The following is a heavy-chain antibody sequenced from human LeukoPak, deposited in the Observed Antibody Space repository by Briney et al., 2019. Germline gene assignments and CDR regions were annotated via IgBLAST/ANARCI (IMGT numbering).Heavy chain of an antibody. CDR2: IIPIFGTA. V-gene: IGHV1-69*13. D-gene: IGHD3-22*01. J-gene: IGHJ4*02. CDR1: GGTFSSYA. Sequence: SVTVSCKASGGTFSSYAISWVRQAPGQGLEWMGGIIPIFGTANYAQKFQGRVMITADESTSTAYMELSSLRSEDTAVYYCARSTYYYYDSSGYLDYWGQGTLVTVSS. CDR3: ARSTYYYYDSSGYLDY.